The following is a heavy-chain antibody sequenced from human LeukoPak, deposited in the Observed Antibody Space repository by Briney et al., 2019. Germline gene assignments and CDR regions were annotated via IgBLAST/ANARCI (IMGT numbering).Heavy chain of an antibody. V-gene: IGHV3-23*01. CDR3: AKVPNYYDTTTYYG. D-gene: IGHD3-22*01. CDR2: ISDSKRGGTT. J-gene: IGHJ4*02. CDR1: GFIFSDYA. Sequence: GGSLRLSCAASGFIFSDYAKSWVRQAPGKGLEWVSAISDSKRGGTTYYADSVKGRFTISRDTSKNTLYLQMSSLRVEDTAVYYCAKVPNYYDTTTYYGWGQGTLVAVSS.